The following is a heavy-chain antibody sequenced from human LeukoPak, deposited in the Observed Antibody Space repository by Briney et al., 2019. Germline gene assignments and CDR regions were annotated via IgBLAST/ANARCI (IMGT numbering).Heavy chain of an antibody. J-gene: IGHJ4*02. V-gene: IGHV4-59*01. CDR3: ARGSIAAAGRGFFDY. CDR2: IYYSGTT. Sequence: SETLSLTCTVSGGSISSYYWRWLRQPPGKGLEWIGYIYYSGTTNYNPSLKSRVTISVDTSKNQFSLKLSSVTAADTAVYYCARGSIAAAGRGFFDYWGQGTLVTVSS. D-gene: IGHD6-13*01. CDR1: GGSISSYY.